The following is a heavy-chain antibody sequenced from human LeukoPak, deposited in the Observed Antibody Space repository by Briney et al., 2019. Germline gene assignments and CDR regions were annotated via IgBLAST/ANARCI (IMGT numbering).Heavy chain of an antibody. CDR3: ARGGRDGYNWCDY. J-gene: IGHJ4*02. V-gene: IGHV4-34*01. D-gene: IGHD5-24*01. CDR2: INHSGST. Sequence: SETLSLTCAVYGGSFSGYYWSWIRQPPGKGLEWIGEINHSGSTNYNPSLKSRVTISVYTSKNQFSLKLSSVTAADTAVYYCARGGRDGYNWCDYWGQGTLVTVSS. CDR1: GGSFSGYY.